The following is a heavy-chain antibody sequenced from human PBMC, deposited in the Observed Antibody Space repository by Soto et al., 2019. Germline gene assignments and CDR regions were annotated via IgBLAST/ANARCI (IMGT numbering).Heavy chain of an antibody. D-gene: IGHD6-13*01. CDR1: GYSFTNYY. Sequence: ASVKVSCKASGYSFTNYYMHWVRQAPGQGLEWMGTINAGGGYTTYAQKFQGRVTITAEKSTSTVYMELNSLRSDDTAVYYCARGIAAGTDYWGQGTLVTVSS. J-gene: IGHJ4*02. V-gene: IGHV1-46*01. CDR2: INAGGGYT. CDR3: ARGIAAGTDY.